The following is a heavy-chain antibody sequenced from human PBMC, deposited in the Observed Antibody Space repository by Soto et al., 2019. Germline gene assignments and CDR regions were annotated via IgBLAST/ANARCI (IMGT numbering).Heavy chain of an antibody. CDR2: IWYDGSNK. CDR3: ARVGYYLSGVDY. D-gene: IGHD3-10*01. J-gene: IGHJ4*02. CDR1: GFTFSSYG. Sequence: QVQLVESGGGVVQPGRSLRLSCAASGFTFSSYGMHWVRQAPGKGLEWVAVIWYDGSNKYYADSVKGRFTISRDNSKNTLYLQMNSLRAEDTAVYYCARVGYYLSGVDYWGQGTLVTVSS. V-gene: IGHV3-33*01.